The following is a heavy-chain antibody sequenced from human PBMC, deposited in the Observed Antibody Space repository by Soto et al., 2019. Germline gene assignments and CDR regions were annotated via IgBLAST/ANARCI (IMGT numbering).Heavy chain of an antibody. V-gene: IGHV3-11*06. CDR2: ISPGSRYP. Sequence: QVQLVESGGGLVTPGGSLRLSCASSGFTFSDYYMSWIRQAPGKGLEWLSYISPGSRYPAYADSVKGRFTISRDNARRSLSLQMNSLTVDDTAIYYCVRGVGGGLFDPWCQGSMVTVSS. CDR1: GFTFSDYY. J-gene: IGHJ5*02. D-gene: IGHD2-15*01. CDR3: VRGVGGGLFDP.